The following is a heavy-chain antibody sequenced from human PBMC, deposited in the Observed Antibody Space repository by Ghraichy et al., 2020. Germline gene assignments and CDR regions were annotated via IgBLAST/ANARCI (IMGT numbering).Heavy chain of an antibody. D-gene: IGHD6-13*01. CDR3: ARGSSSWYGRDAFDI. V-gene: IGHV3-30-3*01. CDR2: ISYDGSNK. Sequence: GGSLRLSCAASGFTFSSYAMHWVRQAPGKGLEWVAVISYDGSNKYYADSVKGRFTISRDNSKNTLYLQMNSLRAEDTAVYYCARGSSSWYGRDAFDIWGQGTMVTVSS. J-gene: IGHJ3*02. CDR1: GFTFSSYA.